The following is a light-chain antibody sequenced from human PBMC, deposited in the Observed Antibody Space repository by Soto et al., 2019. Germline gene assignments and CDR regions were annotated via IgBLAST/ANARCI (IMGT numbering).Light chain of an antibody. CDR2: AAS. CDR1: HTISSY. CDR3: QQLNSFSIT. J-gene: IGKJ5*01. Sequence: QMTQSSSSLSASTGDRVTITCRASHTISSYLAWYQQKPGKAPRLLIYAASTLQSGVPSRFSGSGSGTDFTLTISSLQPEDFATYYCQQLNSFSITFGQGTRLEIK. V-gene: IGKV1-8*01.